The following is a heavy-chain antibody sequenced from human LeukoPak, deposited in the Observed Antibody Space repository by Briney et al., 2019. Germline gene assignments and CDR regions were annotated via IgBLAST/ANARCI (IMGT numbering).Heavy chain of an antibody. D-gene: IGHD3-10*01. V-gene: IGHV3-30*02. J-gene: IGHJ4*02. CDR3: AKGDYYGSGSLYY. Sequence: GGSLRLSCAASGFTFSSYGMHWVRQAPGKGLEWVAFIRYDGSNKYYADSAKGRFTISRDNSKNTLYLQMNSLRAEDTAVYYCAKGDYYGSGSLYYWGQGTLVTVSS. CDR2: IRYDGSNK. CDR1: GFTFSSYG.